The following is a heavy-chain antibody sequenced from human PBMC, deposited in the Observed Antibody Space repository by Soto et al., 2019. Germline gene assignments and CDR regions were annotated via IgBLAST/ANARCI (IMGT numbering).Heavy chain of an antibody. CDR1: GYTFTGYY. J-gene: IGHJ4*02. V-gene: IGHV1-2*02. D-gene: IGHD3-3*01. CDR2: INPNSGGT. CDR3: ARVGDYDFWSGYWHFDY. Sequence: GASVKVSCKASGYTFTGYYMHWVRQAPGQGLEWMGWINPNSGGTNYAQKFQGRVTMTRDTSISTAYMELSRLRSDDTAVYYCARVGDYDFWSGYWHFDYWGQGTLVTAPQ.